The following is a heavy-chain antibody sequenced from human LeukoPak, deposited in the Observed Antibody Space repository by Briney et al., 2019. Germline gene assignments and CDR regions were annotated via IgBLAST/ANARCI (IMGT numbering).Heavy chain of an antibody. J-gene: IGHJ4*02. V-gene: IGHV1-69*04. CDR3: ARDQGIVGATTIDY. Sequence: SVKVSCKASGGTFSSYAISWVRQAPGQGLEWMGRIIPILGIANYAQKFQGRVTITADKSTSTAYMELSSLRSEDTAVYYCARDQGIVGATTIDYWGQGTLDTVSS. CDR1: GGTFSSYA. CDR2: IIPILGIA. D-gene: IGHD1-26*01.